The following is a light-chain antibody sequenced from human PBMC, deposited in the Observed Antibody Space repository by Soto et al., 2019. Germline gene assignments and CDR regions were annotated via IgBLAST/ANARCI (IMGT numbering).Light chain of an antibody. J-gene: IGLJ1*01. CDR3: SSYTSSSPYV. V-gene: IGLV2-14*01. CDR2: EVT. CDR1: SSDVGGYNY. Sequence: LTQPASVSGSPGQSITISCTGTSSDVGGYNYVSWYQQHPGKAPKLMIYEVTNRPSGVSNRFSGSKSGNTASLTISGLQAEDEADYYCSSYTSSSPYVFGTGTKVTVL.